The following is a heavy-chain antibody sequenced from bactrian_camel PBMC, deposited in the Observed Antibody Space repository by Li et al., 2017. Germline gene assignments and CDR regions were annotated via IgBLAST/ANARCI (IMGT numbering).Heavy chain of an antibody. V-gene: IGHV3S9*01. CDR1: GYSYSGYC. J-gene: IGHJ4*01. Sequence: QVQLVESGGGLVQPGGSLRLSCAFSGYSYSGYCMGWFRESPGKEREGVATLRRDGTTDYADFAKDRFTISKDNAKNILYLQMNSLKPEDTAMYYCAVDPYAGTCTVVDGPTYPYYYWGQGTQVTVS. D-gene: IGHD6*01. CDR3: AVDPYAGTCTVVDGPTYPYYY. CDR2: LRRDGTT.